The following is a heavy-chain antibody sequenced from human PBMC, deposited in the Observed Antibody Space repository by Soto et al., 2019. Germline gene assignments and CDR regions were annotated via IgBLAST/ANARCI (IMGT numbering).Heavy chain of an antibody. Sequence: ASVKVSCKASGYTFTSYAMHWVRQAPGQRLEWMGWINAGNGNTKYSQKFQGRVTITRDTSASTAYMELSSLRSEDTAVYYCAGASSGWPAGYMDVWGKGTTVTVSS. J-gene: IGHJ6*03. CDR2: INAGNGNT. CDR3: AGASSGWPAGYMDV. D-gene: IGHD6-19*01. V-gene: IGHV1-3*01. CDR1: GYTFTSYA.